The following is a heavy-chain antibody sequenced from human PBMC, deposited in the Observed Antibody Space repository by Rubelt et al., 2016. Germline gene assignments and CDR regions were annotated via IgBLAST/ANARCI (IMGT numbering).Heavy chain of an antibody. V-gene: IGHV3-23*01. CDR3: ARGGGVVVVPAATYFDY. J-gene: IGHJ4*02. CDR1: GFTFSSYA. Sequence: EVQLLESGGGLVQPGGSLRLSCAASGFTFSSYAMSWVRQAPGKGLEWGSAISGSGGSTYYADSVKGRFTIARGKSKNTLYLHMNSRRAEDTAVYYCARGGGVVVVPAATYFDYWGQGTLVTVSS. D-gene: IGHD2-2*01. CDR2: ISGSGGST.